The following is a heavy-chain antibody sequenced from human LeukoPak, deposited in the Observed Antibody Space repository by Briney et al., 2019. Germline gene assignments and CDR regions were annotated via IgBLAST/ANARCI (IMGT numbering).Heavy chain of an antibody. CDR3: ARHEARGYSSSWFDY. CDR1: GGSISSNKYY. J-gene: IGHJ4*02. D-gene: IGHD6-13*01. Sequence: TTSETLFLTCTVSGGSISSNKYYWGWIRQPPGKGLEWIGSIYYSGSTYYNPSLKSRVTISVDTSKNQFSLKLSSVTAADTAVYYCARHEARGYSSSWFDYWGQGTLVTVSS. CDR2: IYYSGST. V-gene: IGHV4-39*01.